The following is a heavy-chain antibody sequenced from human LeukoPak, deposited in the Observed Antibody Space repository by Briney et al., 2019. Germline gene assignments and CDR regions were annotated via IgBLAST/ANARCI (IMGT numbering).Heavy chain of an antibody. Sequence: SGGSPRLSCTASGLSFSDYSMNWVRQAPGKGLEWISYISSTGNPRHYAESVEGRFTISRDNVKNSLYLQMNSLRAEDTAVYYCAKAPVTSCRGVYCYPFDYWGQGTLVTVSS. V-gene: IGHV3-48*01. D-gene: IGHD2-21*01. CDR1: GLSFSDYS. CDR2: ISSTGNPR. J-gene: IGHJ4*02. CDR3: AKAPVTSCRGVYCYPFDY.